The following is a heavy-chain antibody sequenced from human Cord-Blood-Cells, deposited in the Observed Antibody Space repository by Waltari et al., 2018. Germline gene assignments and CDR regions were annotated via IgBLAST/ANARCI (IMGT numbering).Heavy chain of an antibody. CDR2: INHSGST. J-gene: IGHJ3*02. Sequence: QVQLQQWGAGLLKPSETLSLPCAVYGGSFSGYYWSWIRQPPGKGLEWIGEINHSGSTNYNPSLKSRVTISVDTSKNQFSLKLSSVTAADTAVYYCARGRGGWSDAFDIWGQGTMVTVSS. CDR3: ARGRGGWSDAFDI. CDR1: GGSFSGYY. D-gene: IGHD6-19*01. V-gene: IGHV4-34*01.